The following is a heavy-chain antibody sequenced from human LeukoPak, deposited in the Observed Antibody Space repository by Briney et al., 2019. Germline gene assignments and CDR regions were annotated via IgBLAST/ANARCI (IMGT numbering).Heavy chain of an antibody. CDR3: AKEDRDYDLWSGLNYYYGMDV. V-gene: IGHV3-30*18. CDR1: GFTFSSYG. D-gene: IGHD3-3*01. J-gene: IGHJ6*02. CDR2: ISYDGSNK. Sequence: GGSLRLSCAASGFTFSSYGMHWVRQAPGKGLEWVAVISYDGSNKYYADSVKGRFTISRDNSKNTLYLQMNSLRAEDTAVYYCAKEDRDYDLWSGLNYYYGMDVWGQGTTVTVSS.